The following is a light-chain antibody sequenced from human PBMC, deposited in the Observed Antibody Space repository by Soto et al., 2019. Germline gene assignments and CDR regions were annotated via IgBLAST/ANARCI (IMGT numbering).Light chain of an antibody. CDR2: KVS. CDR1: QRLVYSDGNTY. J-gene: IGKJ4*01. CDR3: MRGKPCPPG. V-gene: IGKV2-30*01. Sequence: DVVMTQSPLSLSVTLGQPASISCRSTQRLVYSDGNTYLDWFEQRPGQSPRRLIYKVSNRDSEVLARFLCNGLGDNSTVKSNWVDADDFGILAGMRGKPCPPGVGGWTQVYI.